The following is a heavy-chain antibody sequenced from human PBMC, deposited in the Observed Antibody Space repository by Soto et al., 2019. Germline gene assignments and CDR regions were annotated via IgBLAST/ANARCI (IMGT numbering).Heavy chain of an antibody. V-gene: IGHV1-46*01. D-gene: IGHD3-22*01. Sequence: ASVKVSCKASGYTFTSYYMLWVRQAPGQGLEWMGIINPSGGSASYAQKFQGRVTMTRDTSTSTVYMELSSLRSEDTAVYYCARGETRTEITMIVVAPDAFDIWGQGTMVTVSS. CDR3: ARGETRTEITMIVVAPDAFDI. CDR2: INPSGGSA. CDR1: GYTFTSYY. J-gene: IGHJ3*02.